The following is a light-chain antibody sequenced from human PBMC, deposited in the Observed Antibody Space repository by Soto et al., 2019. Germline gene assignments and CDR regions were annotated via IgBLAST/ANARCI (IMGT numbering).Light chain of an antibody. CDR2: GAS. J-gene: IGKJ2*01. Sequence: EIVSTQSPGTLSLSPGERATLSCRASQSVSSSYLAWYQQKPGQAPRLLIYGASSRATGIPDRFSGSGSGTDFTLTISRLEPEDFAVYYCQQYGSSPVTFGQGNKLEIK. CDR3: QQYGSSPVT. CDR1: QSVSSSY. V-gene: IGKV3-20*01.